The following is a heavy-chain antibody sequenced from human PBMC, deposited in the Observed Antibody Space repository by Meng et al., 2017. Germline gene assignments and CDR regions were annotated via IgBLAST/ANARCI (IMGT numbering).Heavy chain of an antibody. CDR2: INHNGST. CDR3: ASSAWYSDNPGYFDY. V-gene: IGHV4-34*01. CDR1: GGSFSGYY. D-gene: IGHD6-13*01. J-gene: IGHJ4*02. Sequence: QVQLQQWGAGLLKPSETLSRSCAVYGGSFSGYYWSWIRQPPGKGLEWIGEINHNGSTNHNPSLKSRVTISVDTSKNQFSLKLSSVTAADTAVYYCASSAWYSDNPGYFDYWGQGTLVTVSS.